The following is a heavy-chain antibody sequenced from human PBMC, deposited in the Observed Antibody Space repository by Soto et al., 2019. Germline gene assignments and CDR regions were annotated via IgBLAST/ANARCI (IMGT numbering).Heavy chain of an antibody. CDR1: GDSVSSNSAA. D-gene: IGHD6-13*01. J-gene: IGHJ6*02. CDR3: ARDGGYSSSLYYYYGMDV. Sequence: KQSQTLSLTCAISGDSVSSNSAAWNWIRQSPSRGLEWLGRTYYRSKWYNDYAVSVKSRITINPDTSKNQFSLQLNSVTPEDTAVYYCARDGGYSSSLYYYYGMDVWGQGTTVTVSS. V-gene: IGHV6-1*01. CDR2: TYYRSKWYN.